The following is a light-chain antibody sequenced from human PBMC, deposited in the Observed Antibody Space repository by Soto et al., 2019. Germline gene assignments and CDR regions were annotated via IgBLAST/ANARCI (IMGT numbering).Light chain of an antibody. Sequence: DIQVTQSPSSLSASVGDRVTITCRTSQNNRQDLSWYQVKPGSPPKLLIHSAVFLQSGVSSRFTGSGSGTDFALTISSLQPEDFAIFFCQQTYRTPPFTFGPGTRVDLK. CDR2: SAV. V-gene: IGKV1-39*01. J-gene: IGKJ3*01. CDR3: QQTYRTPPFT. CDR1: QNNRQD.